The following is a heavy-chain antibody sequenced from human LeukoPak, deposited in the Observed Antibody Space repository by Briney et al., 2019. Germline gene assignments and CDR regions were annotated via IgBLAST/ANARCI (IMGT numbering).Heavy chain of an antibody. CDR1: GGSISSYF. CDR3: AREVAVAGAFDI. CDR2: IHYSGST. J-gene: IGHJ3*02. Sequence: SETLSLTCTVSGGSISSYFWNWIRQSPGKGLQWIGYIHYSGSTYYNPSLKSRVTISVDTSKNQFSLKLSSVAAADTAVYYCAREVAVAGAFDIWGQGTMVTVSS. D-gene: IGHD6-19*01. V-gene: IGHV4-59*12.